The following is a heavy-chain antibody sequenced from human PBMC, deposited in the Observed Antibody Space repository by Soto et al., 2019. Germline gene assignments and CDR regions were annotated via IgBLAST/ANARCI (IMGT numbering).Heavy chain of an antibody. Sequence: QVQLVQSGAEVKKPGSSVKVSCKASGGTFSSYTISWVRQALGQGLEWMGRIIPILGIANYAQKFQGRVTITADKSTSTAYMELSSPRSEDTAVYYCARDRRNMVATAGFYYYYGMDVWGQGTTVTVSS. CDR3: ARDRRNMVATAGFYYYYGMDV. J-gene: IGHJ6*02. CDR1: GGTFSSYT. D-gene: IGHD5-12*01. V-gene: IGHV1-69*08. CDR2: IIPILGIA.